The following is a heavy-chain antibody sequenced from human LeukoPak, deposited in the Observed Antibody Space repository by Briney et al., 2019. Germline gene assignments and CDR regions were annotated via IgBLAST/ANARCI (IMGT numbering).Heavy chain of an antibody. CDR1: GYTLTELS. J-gene: IGHJ3*01. V-gene: IGHV1-24*01. CDR2: FDPEDGET. CDR3: ATDSNIYRNAFDV. Sequence: ASVKVSCKVSGYTLTELSMHWVRQAPGKGLEWMGGFDPEDGETIYAQKFQGRVTMTEDASTDTAYMELSSLRSEDTAVYYCATDSNIYRNAFDVWGQGTMVTVSS. D-gene: IGHD1-14*01.